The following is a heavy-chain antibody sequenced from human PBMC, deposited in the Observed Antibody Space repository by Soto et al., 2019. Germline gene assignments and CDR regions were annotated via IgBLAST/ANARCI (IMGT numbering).Heavy chain of an antibody. V-gene: IGHV1-3*01. Sequence: GASVKVSCKASGYTFTSYAMHWVRQAPGQRLEWMGWINAGNGNTKYSQKFQGRVTITRDTSASTAYMELSSLRSEDTAVYYCASPTLGYYDSSPSFDYWGQGTLVTVSS. CDR3: ASPTLGYYDSSPSFDY. CDR1: GYTFTSYA. D-gene: IGHD3-22*01. J-gene: IGHJ4*02. CDR2: INAGNGNT.